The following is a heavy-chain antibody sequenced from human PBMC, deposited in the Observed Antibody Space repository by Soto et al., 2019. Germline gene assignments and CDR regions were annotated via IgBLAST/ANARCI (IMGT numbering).Heavy chain of an antibody. CDR3: PRRPGENYYGSGSYLYYYGMDV. J-gene: IGHJ6*02. CDR2: TTQSRST. D-gene: IGHD3-10*01. CDR1: GGSFSAYY. V-gene: IGHV4-34*01. Sequence: SGTLSLTCAGFGGSFSAYYWSWSRQPPGEGLECLGATTQSRSTNYNPSLKSRVTISVDTSKNQFSLKLSSVPAADTAVYYCPRRPGENYYGSGSYLYYYGMDVWGQGTTVT.